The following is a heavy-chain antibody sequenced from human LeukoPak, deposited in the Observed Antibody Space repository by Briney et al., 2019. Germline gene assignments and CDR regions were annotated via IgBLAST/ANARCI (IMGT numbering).Heavy chain of an antibody. CDR3: TRAPDSSWSPFDY. Sequence: SETLSLTCTVSGGSISSGGYYWSWIRQHPGKGLEWIGYINYSGSTYYNPSLRSRVTISGDTTKRQFSLKLSSVTAADTAVYYCTRAPDSSWSPFDYWGQGTLVTVSS. D-gene: IGHD6-13*01. CDR1: GGSISSGGYY. CDR2: INYSGST. V-gene: IGHV4-31*03. J-gene: IGHJ4*02.